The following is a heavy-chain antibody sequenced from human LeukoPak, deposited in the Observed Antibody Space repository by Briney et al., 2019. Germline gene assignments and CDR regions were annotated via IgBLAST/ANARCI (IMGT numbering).Heavy chain of an antibody. CDR2: IYTSGST. CDR1: GGSISSGTYY. CDR3: ARTSGRWFDP. V-gene: IGHV4-61*02. Sequence: SETLSLTCTVSGGSISSGTYYWSWIRQPAGKGLEWIGRIYTSGSTNYNPSLKSRVTISVDTSKNQFSLKLSSVTAADTAVYYCARTSGRWFDPWGQGTLVTVSS. D-gene: IGHD1-1*01. J-gene: IGHJ5*02.